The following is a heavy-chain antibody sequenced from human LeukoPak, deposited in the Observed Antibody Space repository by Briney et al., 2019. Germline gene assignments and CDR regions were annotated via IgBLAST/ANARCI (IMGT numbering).Heavy chain of an antibody. CDR1: GFTVSSNY. D-gene: IGHD3-16*01. J-gene: IGHJ4*02. CDR3: AKAGGIRPVAY. Sequence: TGGSLRLSCAASGFTVSSNYMSWVRQAPGKGLEWVLVIYSGGSTYYADSVKGRFTISRDISKNTVYLQMSSLRAEDTAVYYCAKAGGIRPVAYWGQGTLVSVSS. CDR2: IYSGGST. V-gene: IGHV3-53*01.